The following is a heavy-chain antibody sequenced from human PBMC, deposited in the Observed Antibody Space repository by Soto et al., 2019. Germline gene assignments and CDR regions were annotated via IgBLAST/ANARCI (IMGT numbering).Heavy chain of an antibody. CDR3: ARDLREYCSSTSCYQWFDP. J-gene: IGHJ5*02. CDR2: ISAYNGKT. CDR1: GYTFTSYG. V-gene: IGHV1-18*04. D-gene: IGHD2-2*01. Sequence: QVQLVQSGAEVKKPGASVKVSCKASGYTFTSYGISWVRQAPGQGLEWMGWISAYNGKTNCAQKLQGRVTMTTDTTTSTAYMELRSLRSDDTVVYYCARDLREYCSSTSCYQWFDPWGQGTLVTVSS.